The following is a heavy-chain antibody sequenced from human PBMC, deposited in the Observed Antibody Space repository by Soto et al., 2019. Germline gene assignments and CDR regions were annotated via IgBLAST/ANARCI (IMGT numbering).Heavy chain of an antibody. J-gene: IGHJ6*03. V-gene: IGHV4-34*01. CDR1: GGSFSGYY. Sequence: SETLSLTCAVYGGSFSGYYWSWIRQPPGKGLEWIGEINHSGSTNYNPSLKSRVTISVDTSKNQFSLKLSSVTAADTAVFYCARTNKTWRYYYYYYYMDVGGKGTRVTFSS. CDR3: ARTNKTWRYYYYYYYMDV. CDR2: INHSGST. D-gene: IGHD1-1*01.